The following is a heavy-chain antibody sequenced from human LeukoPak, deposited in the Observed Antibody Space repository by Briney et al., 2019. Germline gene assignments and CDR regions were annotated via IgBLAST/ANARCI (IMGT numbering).Heavy chain of an antibody. Sequence: GGSLRLSCAASGFTFSSYAMSWVRQAPGKGLEWVSAISGSGGSTYYADSVKGRFTISRDNSKNTLYLQMNSLRAEDTAVYYCAKPITIFGVVMDYDYWGQGTLVTVSS. CDR1: GFTFSSYA. V-gene: IGHV3-23*01. D-gene: IGHD3-3*01. CDR2: ISGSGGST. CDR3: AKPITIFGVVMDYDY. J-gene: IGHJ4*02.